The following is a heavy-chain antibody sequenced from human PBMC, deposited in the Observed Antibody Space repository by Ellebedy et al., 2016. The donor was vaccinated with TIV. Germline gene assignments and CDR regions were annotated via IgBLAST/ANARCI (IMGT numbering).Heavy chain of an antibody. CDR1: GYTFTSYG. CDR2: INPNVVTT. V-gene: IGHV1-46*01. D-gene: IGHD2-2*01. Sequence: ASVKVSXKASGYTFTSYGISWVRQAPGQGLEWMGIINPNVVTTTYAQKFQGRVTMTRDTSTSTVYMELSSLRSEDTAVYYCARGGTYCSTTSCYYFDYWGQGTLVTVSS. J-gene: IGHJ4*02. CDR3: ARGGTYCSTTSCYYFDY.